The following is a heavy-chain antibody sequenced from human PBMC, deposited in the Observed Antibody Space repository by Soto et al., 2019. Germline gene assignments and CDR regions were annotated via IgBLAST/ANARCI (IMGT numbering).Heavy chain of an antibody. CDR1: GFTFSNYE. V-gene: IGHV3-48*03. CDR3: ARDPAIYSGKFDYGLDV. Sequence: EVQLVESGGGLVQAGGSLRLFCAASGFTFSNYEMNWVRQAPGKGLEWVSYIGNRGRTIYYADSVKGRFTISRDNATTSLYLQMNSLRAEVTAVYYCARDPAIYSGKFDYGLDVWGQGTTVTVSS. J-gene: IGHJ6*02. CDR2: IGNRGRTI. D-gene: IGHD5-18*01.